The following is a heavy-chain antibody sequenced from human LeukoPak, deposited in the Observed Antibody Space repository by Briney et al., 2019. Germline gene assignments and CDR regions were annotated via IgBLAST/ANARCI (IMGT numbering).Heavy chain of an antibody. D-gene: IGHD2-15*01. V-gene: IGHV5-51*01. Sequence: GESLKISCKGSGNSFTNYWIAWVRQMPEKGLEWMGVIYPGDSDARYSPSFQGQVTISADKSISTAYLQWSSLKASDTAMYYCASRSQTGAFDIWGQGTLVTVSS. CDR1: GNSFTNYW. CDR3: ASRSQTGAFDI. J-gene: IGHJ3*02. CDR2: IYPGDSDA.